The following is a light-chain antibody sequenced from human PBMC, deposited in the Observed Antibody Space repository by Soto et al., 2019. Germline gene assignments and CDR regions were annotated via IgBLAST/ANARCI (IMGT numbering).Light chain of an antibody. Sequence: EIVLTQSPGTLSLSPGERATLSCRASQSFGANYLAWYQQKSGQAPRLLIYATSSRATGVPDRFSGSGSGTDFTLTICSLEPEDFAVYYCHQYGDSPRTFGQGTKVDIK. V-gene: IGKV3-20*01. CDR1: QSFGANY. J-gene: IGKJ1*01. CDR2: ATS. CDR3: HQYGDSPRT.